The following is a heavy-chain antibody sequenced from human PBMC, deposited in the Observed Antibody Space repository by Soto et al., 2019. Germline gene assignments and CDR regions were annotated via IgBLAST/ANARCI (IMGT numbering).Heavy chain of an antibody. CDR2: ISGSGGST. V-gene: IGHV3-23*01. J-gene: IGHJ4*02. CDR3: AKVITGTRYFGY. D-gene: IGHD1-7*01. CDR1: GFTFSSYA. Sequence: EVQLLESGGGLVQPGGSLRLSCAASGFTFSSYAMSWVRQAPGMWLEWVSAISGSGGSTHYADSVKGRFTISRDNSKTTLYLQMNSLRAEDTAVYYCAKVITGTRYFGYWGQGTLVTVSS.